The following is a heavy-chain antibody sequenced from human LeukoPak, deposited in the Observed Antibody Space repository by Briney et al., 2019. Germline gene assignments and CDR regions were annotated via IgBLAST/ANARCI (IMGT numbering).Heavy chain of an antibody. V-gene: IGHV4-38-2*02. CDR2: IYHSGST. CDR3: ARDRIQLSPYYYYMDV. CDR1: GYSISSGYY. Sequence: PSETLSLTCTVSGYSISSGYYWGWIRQPPGKGLEWIGSIYHSGSTYYNPSLKSRVTISVDTSKNQFSLKLSSVTAADTAVYYCARDRIQLSPYYYYMDVWGKGTTVTVSS. J-gene: IGHJ6*03. D-gene: IGHD5-18*01.